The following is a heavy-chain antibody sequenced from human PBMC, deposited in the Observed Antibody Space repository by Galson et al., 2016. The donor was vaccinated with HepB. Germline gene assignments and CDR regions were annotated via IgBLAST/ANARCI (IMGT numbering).Heavy chain of an antibody. CDR2: IYTSGTT. D-gene: IGHD4-17*01. CDR1: GGSVSSGSFY. V-gene: IGHV4-61*02. Sequence: TLSLTCTVSGGSVSSGSFYWSWIRQPAGKGLEWIGRIYTSGTTNYNPSLKSRVTISVDTSRNQYSLKLTSVTAADTAVYYCARVETTLLRVDSWGQGTLVTVSS. J-gene: IGHJ4*02. CDR3: ARVETTLLRVDS.